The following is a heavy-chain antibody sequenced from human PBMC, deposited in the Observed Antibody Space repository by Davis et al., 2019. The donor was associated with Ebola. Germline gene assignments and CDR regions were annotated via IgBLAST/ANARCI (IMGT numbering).Heavy chain of an antibody. Sequence: GGSLRLSCAASGFTFSSYWMSWVRQAPGKGLEWVANIKQDGSAKYYVDSVKGRFTISRDNAKNSLYLQMNSLRAEDTAVYYCARDKGEYGDSTFDYWGQGTLVTVSS. CDR3: ARDKGEYGDSTFDY. CDR2: IKQDGSAK. J-gene: IGHJ4*02. V-gene: IGHV3-7*01. CDR1: GFTFSSYW. D-gene: IGHD4-17*01.